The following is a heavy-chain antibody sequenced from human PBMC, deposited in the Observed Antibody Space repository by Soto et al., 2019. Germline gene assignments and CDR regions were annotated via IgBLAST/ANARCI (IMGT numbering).Heavy chain of an antibody. CDR3: AKGSHSSRHHYFDY. Sequence: GRSLTPSCAASRFPFYTYSLIWGRPVPGKGLEWFSAITGSGGDTYYADSVKGRFTISRDNSKNTLSLQMNSLRAEDSAVYYCAKGSHSSRHHYFDYCGQGALVTVSS. V-gene: IGHV3-23*01. D-gene: IGHD1-26*01. CDR2: ITGSGGDT. CDR1: RFPFYTYS. J-gene: IGHJ4*02.